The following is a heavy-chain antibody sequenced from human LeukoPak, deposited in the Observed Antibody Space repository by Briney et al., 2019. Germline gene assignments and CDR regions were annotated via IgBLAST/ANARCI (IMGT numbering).Heavy chain of an antibody. CDR3: AKKAHYDAYAKYFDY. CDR1: GYSISSGYY. Sequence: ETLSLTCTVSGYSISSGYYWGWVRQAPGKGLEWVSILSDSGVYTYYADSVKGRFTISRDNSNNMLYLQMNSLRAEDTAVYYCAKKAHYDAYAKYFDYWGQGTLVTVSS. CDR2: LSDSGVYT. J-gene: IGHJ4*02. D-gene: IGHD4-17*01. V-gene: IGHV3-23*01.